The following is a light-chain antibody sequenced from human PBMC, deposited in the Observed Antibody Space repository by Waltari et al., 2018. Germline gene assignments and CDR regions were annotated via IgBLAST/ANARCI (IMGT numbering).Light chain of an antibody. CDR2: YTSESDK. CDR1: SAINVGSYR. J-gene: IGLJ2*01. V-gene: IGLV5-45*03. Sequence: QAVLTQPSSLSASPGASASLTCPLPSAINVGSYRIYCYQQKPGSPPQYLLRYTSESDKHQDSRVPRRFSGSKDASANAGILLISGLQSEDEADYYCMIWHNNAVVFGGGTTLTVL. CDR3: MIWHNNAVV.